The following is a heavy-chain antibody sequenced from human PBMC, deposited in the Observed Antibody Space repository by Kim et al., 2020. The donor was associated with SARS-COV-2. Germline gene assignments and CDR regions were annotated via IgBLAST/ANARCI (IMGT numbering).Heavy chain of an antibody. J-gene: IGHJ4*03. D-gene: IGHD3-9*01. CDR2: VYFRGTT. V-gene: IGHV4-59*08. CDR3: ARREPPDLLTSDWGFFDF. CDR1: GDSMSADS. Sequence: SETLSLTCTVSGDSMSADSWNWIRQSPGKGLEWIGYVYFRGTTTYNPSLMSRVTISIDMSKSQFFLKLNTVTAADTAVYYCARREPPDLLTSDWGFFDF.